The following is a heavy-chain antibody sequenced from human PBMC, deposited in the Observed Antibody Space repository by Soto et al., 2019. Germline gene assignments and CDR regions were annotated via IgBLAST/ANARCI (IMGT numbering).Heavy chain of an antibody. CDR2: ISSSSSYT. J-gene: IGHJ4*02. CDR1: GFTFSDYY. CDR3: ASLLYGDYFDY. Sequence: GGSLRLSCAASGFTFSDYYMSWIRQAPGKGLEWVSYISSSSSYTNYADSVKGRFTISRDNAKNSLYLQMNSLRAEDTAVYYCASLLYGDYFDYWGQGTLVTVSS. D-gene: IGHD4-17*01. V-gene: IGHV3-11*03.